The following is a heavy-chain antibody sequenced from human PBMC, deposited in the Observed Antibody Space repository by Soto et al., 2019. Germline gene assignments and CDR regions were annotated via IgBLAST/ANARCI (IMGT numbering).Heavy chain of an antibody. V-gene: IGHV4-59*01. CDR3: ASVRGDVPWRWFDF. Sequence: SETLSLTCSVSGGSISSFYWNWIRQPPGKGLEWIGYIHYSGRTNYNPSLKSRVTMSMDTSKNSFSLKLSSVTVADTAVYYCASVRGDVPWRWFDFWGQGTLVTVSS. CDR2: IHYSGRT. J-gene: IGHJ5*01. CDR1: GGSISSFY. D-gene: IGHD3-10*01.